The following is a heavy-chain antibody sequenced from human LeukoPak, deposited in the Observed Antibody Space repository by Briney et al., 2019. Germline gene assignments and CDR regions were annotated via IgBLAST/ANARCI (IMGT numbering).Heavy chain of an antibody. Sequence: PGGSLRLSCAASGFAFGHYRMHWVRQAPGKGLVWVSTINTDGSTTYADSVQGRFTVSRDNAKNTLFLQMYSLRVGDTAVYSCTRGHPGEFDYWGQGTLVTVSS. CDR1: GFAFGHYR. J-gene: IGHJ4*02. CDR3: TRGHPGEFDY. CDR2: INTDGST. V-gene: IGHV3-74*01. D-gene: IGHD3-10*01.